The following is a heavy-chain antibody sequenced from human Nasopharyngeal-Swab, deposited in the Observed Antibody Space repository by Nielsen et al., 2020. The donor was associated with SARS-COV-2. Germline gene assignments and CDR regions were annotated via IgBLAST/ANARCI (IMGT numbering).Heavy chain of an antibody. CDR3: ARPQYSSGWSASGH. CDR1: GFTFSSYA. D-gene: IGHD6-19*01. Sequence: GESLKISCAASGFTFSSYAMNWVRQAPGKGLEWVSAISRTYSTYYADSVRGRFTVSRDNSKNSLYLQMNSLRAEDTAVYYCARPQYSSGWSASGHWGQGTLVTVSS. V-gene: IGHV3-23*01. CDR2: ISRTYST. J-gene: IGHJ4*02.